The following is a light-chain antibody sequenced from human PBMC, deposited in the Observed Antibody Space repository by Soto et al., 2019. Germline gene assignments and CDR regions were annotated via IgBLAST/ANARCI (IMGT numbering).Light chain of an antibody. CDR2: EVT. V-gene: IGLV2-23*02. CDR3: SSSIHPNTLV. CDR1: SSDFGTYNF. Sequence: QSALTQPASVSGSPGQSITISCTTSSSDFGTYNFVSWYQQHPGKAPKLMLYEVTRRPSGVSNRFSGSQSGNTASLTISGLQADDEADYYCSSSIHPNTLVFGGGTKLTVL. J-gene: IGLJ3*02.